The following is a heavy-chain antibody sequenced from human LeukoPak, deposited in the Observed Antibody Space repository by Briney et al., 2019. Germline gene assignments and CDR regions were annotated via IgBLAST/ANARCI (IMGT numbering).Heavy chain of an antibody. Sequence: PSETLSLTCTVSGGSISSSSYYWGWLRQPPGKGLEWIGSIYYSGSTYYNPSLKSRVTISVDTSKNQFSLKLSSVTAADTAVYYCARDLTMVRGVPTWGQGTLVTVSS. CDR3: ARDLTMVRGVPT. V-gene: IGHV4-39*07. CDR1: GGSISSSSYY. D-gene: IGHD3-10*01. J-gene: IGHJ4*02. CDR2: IYYSGST.